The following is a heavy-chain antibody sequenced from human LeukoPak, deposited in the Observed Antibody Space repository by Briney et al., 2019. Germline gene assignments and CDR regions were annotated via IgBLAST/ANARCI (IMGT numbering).Heavy chain of an antibody. CDR2: IYYSGST. Sequence: SETLSLTCAVSGGSISSSNWWSWVRQPPGKGLEWIGYIYYSGSTYYNPSLKSRVTISVDTSKNQFSLKLSSVTAADTAVYYCASSPPSGYDAFDIWGQGTMVTVSS. V-gene: IGHV4-4*02. CDR1: GGSISSSNW. CDR3: ASSPPSGYDAFDI. D-gene: IGHD5-12*01. J-gene: IGHJ3*02.